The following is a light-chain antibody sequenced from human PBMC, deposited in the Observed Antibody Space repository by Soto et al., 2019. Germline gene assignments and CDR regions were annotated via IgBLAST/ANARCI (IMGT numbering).Light chain of an antibody. CDR3: GTWDSSLSAV. CDR2: DNN. CDR1: SSNIGNNY. J-gene: IGLJ2*01. V-gene: IGLV1-51*01. Sequence: QSVLTQPPSVSAAPGQKVTISRSGSSSNIGNNYVSWYQQLPGTAPKLLIYDNNKRPSGIPDRFSGSKSGTSATLGITGLQTGDEADYYCGTWDSSLSAVFGGGTKLPVL.